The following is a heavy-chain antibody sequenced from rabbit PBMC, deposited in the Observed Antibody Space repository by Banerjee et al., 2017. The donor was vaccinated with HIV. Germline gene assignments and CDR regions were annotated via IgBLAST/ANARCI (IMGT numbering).Heavy chain of an antibody. J-gene: IGHJ4*01. V-gene: IGHV1S45*01. Sequence: QEQLEESGGGLVKPEGSLTLSCTASGFSFSNKYVMCWVRQAPGKGLEWIACIDTGSSGRTYYASWAKGRFTISKTSSTTVTLQMTSLTAADTATYFCARDLAGVIGWNFNLWGPGTLVTDS. CDR3: ARDLAGVIGWNFNL. D-gene: IGHD4-1*01. CDR2: IDTGSSGRT. CDR1: GFSFSNKYV.